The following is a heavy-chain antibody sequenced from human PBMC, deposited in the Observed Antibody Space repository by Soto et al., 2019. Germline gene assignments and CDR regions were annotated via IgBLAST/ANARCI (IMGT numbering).Heavy chain of an antibody. CDR3: ARSGSGTYYDSLTGDT. D-gene: IGHD3-9*01. J-gene: IGHJ5*02. V-gene: IGHV3-74*01. CDR2: INSDGSST. Sequence: EVQLVESGGGLVQPGGSLRLSCAASGFTFSRYWMFWVRQVPGKGLMWVSRINSDGSSTSYADAVKGRFTISRDNAKNTLYLQMSSLRAEDTAVYYCARSGSGTYYDSLTGDTWGQGTLVTVSS. CDR1: GFTFSRYW.